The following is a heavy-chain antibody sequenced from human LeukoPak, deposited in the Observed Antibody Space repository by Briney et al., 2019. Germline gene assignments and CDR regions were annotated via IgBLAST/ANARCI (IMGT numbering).Heavy chain of an antibody. J-gene: IGHJ4*02. V-gene: IGHV3-66*01. Sequence: PGGSLRLSCAASGFTVSSNYMSWVRQAPGKGLEWVSVIYSGGSTYYADSVKGRFTISRDNSKNTLYLQMNSLRAEDTAVYYCAKSHSVGYRGYFDYWGQGTLVTVSS. CDR1: GFTVSSNY. CDR3: AKSHSVGYRGYFDY. CDR2: IYSGGST. D-gene: IGHD5-12*01.